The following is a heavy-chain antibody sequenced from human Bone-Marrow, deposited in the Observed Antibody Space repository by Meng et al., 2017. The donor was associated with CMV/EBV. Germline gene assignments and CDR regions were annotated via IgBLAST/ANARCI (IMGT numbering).Heavy chain of an antibody. D-gene: IGHD4-17*01. CDR3: ARRLTTEMSGYYYGMDV. Sequence: GGSLRLSCAASGFTFTTSAMHWVRQAPGKGLEWVAVIWSDGSEEFYADSVKGRFTISRDNSRNTLFLHMSSLRAEDTAVYYCARRLTTEMSGYYYGMDVWGQGTTVTVSS. V-gene: IGHV3-33*01. CDR2: IWSDGSEE. CDR1: GFTFTTSA. J-gene: IGHJ6*02.